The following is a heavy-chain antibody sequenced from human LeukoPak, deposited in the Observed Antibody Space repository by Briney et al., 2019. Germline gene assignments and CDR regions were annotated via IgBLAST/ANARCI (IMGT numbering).Heavy chain of an antibody. CDR3: ARDKLQLYFDY. J-gene: IGHJ4*02. V-gene: IGHV3-7*01. CDR2: IKQDGSEK. CDR1: GFTFSSYW. Sequence: GGSLRLSCAASGFTFSSYWMSWVRQAPGKGLEWVANIKQDGSEKYYVDSVKGRFTISRDDAKNSLYLQMNSLRAEDTAVYYCARDKLQLYFDYWGQGTLVIVSS. D-gene: IGHD5-18*01.